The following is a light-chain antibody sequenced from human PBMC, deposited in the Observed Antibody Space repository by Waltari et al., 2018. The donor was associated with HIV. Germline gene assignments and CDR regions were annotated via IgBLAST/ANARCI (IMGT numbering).Light chain of an antibody. CDR2: DKN. Sequence: SSELTQDPDVSVALGQTLKITCQGDSLRTYYSNWYQQKPGQAPVLVLHDKNRRPSGVPARFSGSTSGSTASFTITGAQAEDEAVYYCHSRDSSGYSYVFGNGTQVTVL. J-gene: IGLJ1*01. CDR1: SLRTYY. CDR3: HSRDSSGYSYV. V-gene: IGLV3-19*01.